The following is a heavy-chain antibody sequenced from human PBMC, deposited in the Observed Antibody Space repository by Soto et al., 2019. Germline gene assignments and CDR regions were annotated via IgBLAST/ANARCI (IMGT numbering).Heavy chain of an antibody. CDR3: ATWQGSLNFHC. Sequence: GGFLRLSCAASGFTFSLYGMHWVRQAPGKGLEWVAAIWDDGRRKDYADSVKDRLFISRDNSKNTLYLQLDSLRPEDTAVYYCATWQGSLNFHCWGQGTLVTVSS. J-gene: IGHJ4*02. CDR2: IWDDGRRK. V-gene: IGHV3-33*01. CDR1: GFTFSLYG.